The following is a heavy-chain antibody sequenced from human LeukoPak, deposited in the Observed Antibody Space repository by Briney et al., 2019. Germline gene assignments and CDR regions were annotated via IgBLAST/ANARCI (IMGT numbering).Heavy chain of an antibody. J-gene: IGHJ5*02. CDR2: ISYDGSNK. CDR3: AKDSFPLCTHSSNCPYDH. CDR1: GFIFSSYA. D-gene: IGHD6-13*01. Sequence: PGGSLRLSCAASGFIFSSYAMHWVRQAPGKGLEWMVVISYDGSNKYYADSVKGRFTISRDNSKNTLYLQMNSLRAEDTAMYYCAKDSFPLCTHSSNCPYDHWGQGTLVTVSS. V-gene: IGHV3-30-3*02.